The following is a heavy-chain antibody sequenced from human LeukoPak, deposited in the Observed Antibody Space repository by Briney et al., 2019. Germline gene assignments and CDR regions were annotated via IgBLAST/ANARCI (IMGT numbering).Heavy chain of an antibody. Sequence: ASVKVSCKASGYTFTSYAINWMRQAPGQGLEWMGWINTGTGNPTYAHVFTGRFVFSLDTSVSTAYLQISSLRAEDTAVYYCAKYYSGSGKDTMDVWGQGTTVTVSS. D-gene: IGHD3-10*01. CDR3: AKYYSGSGKDTMDV. V-gene: IGHV7-4-1*02. CDR1: GYTFTSYA. CDR2: INTGTGNP. J-gene: IGHJ6*02.